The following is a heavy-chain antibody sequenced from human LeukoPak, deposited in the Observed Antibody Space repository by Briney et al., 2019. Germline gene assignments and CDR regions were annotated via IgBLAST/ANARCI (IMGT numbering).Heavy chain of an antibody. CDR2: ISANGDTT. CDR3: VKDFWPARDGGGYYSPFEY. D-gene: IGHD3-22*01. CDR1: GFTFSNYA. Sequence: GGSLRLACAASGFTFSNYAMKWFREAPGKGLERVSGISANGDTTYYVDSVRGRFTISRDNSKNSVFLQMNSLRDADTAVYYCVKDFWPARDGGGYYSPFEYWGEGTLSPSPQ. V-gene: IGHV3-23*01. J-gene: IGHJ4*02.